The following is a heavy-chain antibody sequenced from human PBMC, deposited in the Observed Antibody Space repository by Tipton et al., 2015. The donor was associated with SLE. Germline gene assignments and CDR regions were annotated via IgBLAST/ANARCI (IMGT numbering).Heavy chain of an antibody. V-gene: IGHV4-4*07. CDR2: IYTGGYT. CDR3: VVCSPSGCAYFDY. CDR1: GGSITNYY. Sequence: TLSLTCTVSGGSITNYYWGWVQQPAGKGLEWIGRIYTGGYTKYNPTLESRVSLSVDASKDQFSLGLSSVTAADTAVYYCVVCSPSGCAYFDYWGQGRLVTVSS. J-gene: IGHJ4*02. D-gene: IGHD2-15*01.